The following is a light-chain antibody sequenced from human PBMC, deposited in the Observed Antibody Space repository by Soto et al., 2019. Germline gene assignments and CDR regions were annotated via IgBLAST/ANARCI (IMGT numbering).Light chain of an antibody. J-gene: IGKJ4*01. Sequence: EIVMTQSPATLSVSPGERVSLSCRASQSIYDKLAWYQQKPGQTPRLLIYDASTRATGISGSFSGSGSGTEFTLTISSLQSEDFAVYYCQHYNRWPLTFGGGTKVDIK. CDR2: DAS. V-gene: IGKV3-15*01. CDR1: QSIYDK. CDR3: QHYNRWPLT.